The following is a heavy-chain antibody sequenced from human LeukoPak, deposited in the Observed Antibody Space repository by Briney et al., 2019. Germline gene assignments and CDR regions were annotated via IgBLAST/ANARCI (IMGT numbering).Heavy chain of an antibody. J-gene: IGHJ6*02. CDR3: ARAEVSVDTVATLSPSYYYYYGMDV. CDR1: GYTFTSYG. Sequence: ASVKVSCKASGYTFTSYGISWVRQAPGQGLEWMGWISAFNGNTNYAQKLQGRVTMTTDTSTNTAYMELRSLRSDDTAVYYCARAEVSVDTVATLSPSYYYYYGMDVWGQGTTVTVSS. V-gene: IGHV1-18*01. CDR2: ISAFNGNT. D-gene: IGHD5-12*01.